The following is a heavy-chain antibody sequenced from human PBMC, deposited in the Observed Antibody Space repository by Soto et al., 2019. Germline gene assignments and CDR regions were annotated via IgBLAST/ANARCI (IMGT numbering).Heavy chain of an antibody. CDR1: GGSINRANYY. V-gene: IGHV4-39*01. CDR3: ASYYCSSMHCPLDS. D-gene: IGHD2-2*01. J-gene: IGHJ4*02. Sequence: PSETLSLTCNVSGGSINRANYYWGGIRQPPGKGLEWVGSIYFAGKTYTPPSLKSRVSLSSDTSNNQFYVRRSCVTAADTAVYHCASYYCSSMHCPLDSWGQGVLVTVPS. CDR2: IYFAGKT.